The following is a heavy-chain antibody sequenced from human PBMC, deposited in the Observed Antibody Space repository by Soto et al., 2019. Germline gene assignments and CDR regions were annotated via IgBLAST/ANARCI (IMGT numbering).Heavy chain of an antibody. CDR3: ARDGYYYDSSGYYPKTENNYYYYYGMDV. D-gene: IGHD3-22*01. V-gene: IGHV1-18*04. Sequence: ASVKVSCKASGYTFTSYGISWVRQAPGQGLEWMGWISAYNGNTNYAQKLQGRVTMTTDTPTSTAYMELRSLRSDDTAVYYCARDGYYYDSSGYYPKTENNYYYYYGMDVWGQGTTVTVSS. J-gene: IGHJ6*02. CDR2: ISAYNGNT. CDR1: GYTFTSYG.